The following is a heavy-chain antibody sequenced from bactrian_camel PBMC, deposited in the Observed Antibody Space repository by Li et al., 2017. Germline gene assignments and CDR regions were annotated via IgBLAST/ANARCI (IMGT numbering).Heavy chain of an antibody. CDR3: AAGWSGGGYCYSIHEYNF. J-gene: IGHJ4*01. D-gene: IGHD2*01. CDR2: IDTDGKI. Sequence: HVQLVESGGGSVQAGGSLRLSCAASGYTYSSYCMGWFRQAPGKEREGVARIDTDGKIAYAGSVQGRFTISQDNAKTMLYLQMNNLKPEYAAMYYCAAGWSGGGYCYSIHEYNFWDQGTQVTVS. V-gene: IGHV3S6*01. CDR1: GYTYSSYC.